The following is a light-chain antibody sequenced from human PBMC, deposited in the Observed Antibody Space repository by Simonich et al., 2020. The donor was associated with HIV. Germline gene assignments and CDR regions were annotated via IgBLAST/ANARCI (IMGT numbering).Light chain of an antibody. V-gene: IGLV6-57*03. Sequence: NFMLTQSHSVSESPGKTVTISCTRSSGSIASSYVQWYQQRPGSAPTTVIYDDNLRPSGVPDRFSGSIDSSSNSASLTISGLKTEDEADYYCQSYDNSNLVFGGGTKLTVL. CDR3: QSYDNSNLV. J-gene: IGLJ3*02. CDR1: SGSIASSY. CDR2: DDN.